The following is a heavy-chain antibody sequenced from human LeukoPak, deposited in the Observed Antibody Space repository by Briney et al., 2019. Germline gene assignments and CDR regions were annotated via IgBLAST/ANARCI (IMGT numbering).Heavy chain of an antibody. V-gene: IGHV3-48*01. D-gene: IGHD3-16*01. CDR3: ARGENTYIDY. CDR1: GFIFNYYD. J-gene: IGHJ4*02. CDR2: ISGSGSPI. Sequence: GGSLRLSCAASGFIFNYYDMNWVRQAPGKGLEWIAHISGSGSPIHYADSVKGRFTISRDNADNSLYLQMNSLRADDTAVYYCARGENTYIDYWGQGTLVTVSS.